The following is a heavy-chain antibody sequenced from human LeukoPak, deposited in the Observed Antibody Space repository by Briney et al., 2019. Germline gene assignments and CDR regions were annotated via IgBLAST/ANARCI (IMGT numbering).Heavy chain of an antibody. CDR3: ARDRCSSTSCFIDY. CDR2: IKQDGSEK. Sequence: PGGSLRLSCAVSRFTFSNYWMSWVRQAPGKGLECVANIKQDGSEKYYVDSVKGRFTISRDNAKNSLYLQMNSLRAEDRAVYYCARDRCSSTSCFIDYWGQGTLVTVSS. D-gene: IGHD2-2*01. J-gene: IGHJ4*02. CDR1: RFTFSNYW. V-gene: IGHV3-7*04.